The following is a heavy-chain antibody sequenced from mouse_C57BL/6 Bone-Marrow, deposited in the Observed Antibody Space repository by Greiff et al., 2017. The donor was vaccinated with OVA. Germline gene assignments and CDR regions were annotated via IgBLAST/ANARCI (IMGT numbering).Heavy chain of an antibody. CDR2: IDPESGGT. J-gene: IGHJ2*01. CDR3: TRWGTLRDY. CDR1: GYTFTDYE. Sequence: QVQLQQSGAELVRPGASVTLSCKASGYTFTDYEMHWVKQTPVHGLEWIGAIDPESGGTAYNQKFKGKAILTADKSSSTAYMELRSLTSEDSAVYYCTRWGTLRDYWGQGTTLTVSS. D-gene: IGHD2-14*01. V-gene: IGHV1-15*01.